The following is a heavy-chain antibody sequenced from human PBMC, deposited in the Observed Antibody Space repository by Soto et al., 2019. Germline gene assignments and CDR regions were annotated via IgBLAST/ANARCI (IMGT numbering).Heavy chain of an antibody. CDR3: TTSYGDLLGPNYYYYMDV. Sequence: GGSLRLSCAASGFTFSNAWMSWVRQAPGKGLEWVGRIKSKTDGGTTDYAAPVKGRFTISRDDSKNTLYLQMNSLKTEDTAVYYCTTSYGDLLGPNYYYYMDVWGKGTTVTVSS. J-gene: IGHJ6*03. CDR1: GFTFSNAW. V-gene: IGHV3-15*01. D-gene: IGHD4-17*01. CDR2: IKSKTDGGTT.